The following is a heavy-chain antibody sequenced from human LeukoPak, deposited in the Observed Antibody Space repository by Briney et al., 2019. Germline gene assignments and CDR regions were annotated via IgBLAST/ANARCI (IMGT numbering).Heavy chain of an antibody. Sequence: GGSLRLSCAASGFTVSNNYMSWVHQPPGKGLEWVSVIYSGGSTYYADSVKGRFTISRDTSKNTLYLQMNSLRAEDTAVYYCARGGGAYCGGDCFRAFDIWGQGTMVTVSP. D-gene: IGHD2-21*02. V-gene: IGHV3-53*01. J-gene: IGHJ3*02. CDR2: IYSGGST. CDR1: GFTVSNNY. CDR3: ARGGGAYCGGDCFRAFDI.